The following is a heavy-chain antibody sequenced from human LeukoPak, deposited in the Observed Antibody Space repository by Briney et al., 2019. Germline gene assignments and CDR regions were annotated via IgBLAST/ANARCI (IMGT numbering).Heavy chain of an antibody. J-gene: IGHJ4*02. D-gene: IGHD5-18*01. CDR3: AIRGYSYGYFDY. CDR2: MNPNSDNT. Sequence: GASVKASCKASGYTFTRYDINWVRQATGQGLEWMGWMNPNSDNTGYAQKFQGRVTMTRNTSISTAYMELSSLRSEDTAVYYCAIRGYSYGYFDYRGQGTLVTVSS. V-gene: IGHV1-8*01. CDR1: GYTFTRYD.